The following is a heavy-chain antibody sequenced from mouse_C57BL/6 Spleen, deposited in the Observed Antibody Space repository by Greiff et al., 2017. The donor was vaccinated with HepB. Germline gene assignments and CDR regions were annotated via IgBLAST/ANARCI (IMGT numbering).Heavy chain of an antibody. D-gene: IGHD2-5*01. J-gene: IGHJ4*01. CDR2: ICTGGGT. Sequence: VQVVESGPGLVAPSQSLSITCTVSGFSLTSYAISWVRQPPGKGLEWLGVICTGGGTNYNSALKSRLSISKDNSKSQVFLKMNSLQTDDTARYYCARKSNYDSMDYWGQGTSVTVSS. CDR3: ARKSNYDSMDY. V-gene: IGHV2-9-1*01. CDR1: GFSLTSYA.